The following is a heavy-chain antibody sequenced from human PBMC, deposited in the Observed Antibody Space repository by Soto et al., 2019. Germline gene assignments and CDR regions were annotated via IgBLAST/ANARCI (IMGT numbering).Heavy chain of an antibody. CDR3: ARFSYDYIWGSSYYYYYMDV. CDR1: GGSISSSSYY. V-gene: IGHV4-39*01. J-gene: IGHJ6*03. Sequence: SETLSLTCTVSGGSISSSSYYWGWIRQPPGKGLEWIGSIYYSGSTYYNPSLKSRVTISVDTSKNQFSLKLSSVTAADTAVYYCARFSYDYIWGSSYYYYYMDVWGKGTTVTVSS. D-gene: IGHD3-16*01. CDR2: IYYSGST.